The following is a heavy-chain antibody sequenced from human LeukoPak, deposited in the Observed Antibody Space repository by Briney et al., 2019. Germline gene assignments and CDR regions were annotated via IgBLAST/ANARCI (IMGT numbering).Heavy chain of an antibody. V-gene: IGHV4-30-2*01. CDR1: GGSISSGGYS. CDR3: ARAPQWELDAWFDP. Sequence: PSETLSLTCAVSGGSISSGGYSWSWIRQPPGTGLEWIGYVYHSGSTYYNPSLKSRVTISVDRSKNQFSLKLSSVTAADTAVYYCARAPQWELDAWFDPWGQGTLVTVSS. D-gene: IGHD1-26*01. CDR2: VYHSGST. J-gene: IGHJ5*02.